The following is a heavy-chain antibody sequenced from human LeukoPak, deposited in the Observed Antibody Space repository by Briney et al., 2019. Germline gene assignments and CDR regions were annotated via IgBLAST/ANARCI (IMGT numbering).Heavy chain of an antibody. CDR1: GFTFSGYA. V-gene: IGHV3-23*01. CDR2: ISGSGGST. J-gene: IGHJ6*03. D-gene: IGHD6-6*01. Sequence: GGSLRLSCAASGFTFSGYAMSWVRQAPGKGLEWVSAISGSGGSTYYADSVKGRFTISRDNSKNTLYLQMNSLRAEDAAVYYCAKGEYSSSSGYYYYMDVWGKGTTVTVSS. CDR3: AKGEYSSSSGYYYYMDV.